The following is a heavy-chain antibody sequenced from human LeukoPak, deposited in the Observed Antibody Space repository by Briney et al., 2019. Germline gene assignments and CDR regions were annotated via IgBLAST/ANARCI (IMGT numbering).Heavy chain of an antibody. J-gene: IGHJ4*02. CDR3: ARGGVAVAGQIDY. CDR2: INPNSGGT. V-gene: IGHV1-2*06. Sequence: ASVKVSCKASGGTFSSYAISWVRQAPGQGLEWMGRINPNSGGTNYALKFQGKVTMTRDTSISTAYMELRRLRSDDTAVYYCARGGVAVAGQIDYWGQGTLVTVSS. CDR1: GGTFSSYA. D-gene: IGHD2-15*01.